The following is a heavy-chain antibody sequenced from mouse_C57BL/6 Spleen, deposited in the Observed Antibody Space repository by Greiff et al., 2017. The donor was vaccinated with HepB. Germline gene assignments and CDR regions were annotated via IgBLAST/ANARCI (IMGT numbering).Heavy chain of an antibody. D-gene: IGHD2-1*01. V-gene: IGHV3-6*01. CDR1: GYSITSGYY. Sequence: VQLKQSGPGLVKPSQSLSLTCSVTGYSITSGYYWNWIRQFPGNKLEWMGYISYDGSNNYNPSLKNRISITRDTSKNQFFLKLNSVTTEDTATYYCARENYYGNYGYFDVWGTGTTVTVSS. CDR2: ISYDGSN. CDR3: ARENYYGNYGYFDV. J-gene: IGHJ1*03.